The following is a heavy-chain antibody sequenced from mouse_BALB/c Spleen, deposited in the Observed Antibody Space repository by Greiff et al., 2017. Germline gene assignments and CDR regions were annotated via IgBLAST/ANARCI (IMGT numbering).Heavy chain of an antibody. D-gene: IGHD2-14*01. CDR3: TRWGAYYRYDDAMDY. V-gene: IGHV5-6-4*01. J-gene: IGHJ4*01. CDR2: ISSGGSYT. CDR1: GFTFSSYT. Sequence: EVKLMESGGGLVKPGGSLKLSCAASGFTFSSYTMSWVRQTPEKRLEWVATISSGGSYTYYPDSVKGRFTISRDNAKNTLYLQMSSLKSEDTAMYYCTRWGAYYRYDDAMDYWGQGTSVTVSS.